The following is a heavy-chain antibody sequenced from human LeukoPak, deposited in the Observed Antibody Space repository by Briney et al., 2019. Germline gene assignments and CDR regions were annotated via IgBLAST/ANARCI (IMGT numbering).Heavy chain of an antibody. Sequence: GGSLRLSCAASEFTFSNYWMSWVRQAPGKGLEWVANIKQDGSEKYYVDSVKGRFTISRDNARKSLYLQMNSLRVEDTALYYCAKEGLPTQHDGYDVWGRGTLVTVSS. CDR2: IKQDGSEK. V-gene: IGHV3-7*04. CDR3: AKEGLPTQHDGYDV. CDR1: EFTFSNYW. D-gene: IGHD1-1*01. J-gene: IGHJ3*01.